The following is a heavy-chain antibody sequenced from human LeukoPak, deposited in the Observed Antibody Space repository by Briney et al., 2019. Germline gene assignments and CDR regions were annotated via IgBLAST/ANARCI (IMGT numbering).Heavy chain of an antibody. CDR2: IYTSGST. D-gene: IGHD5-18*01. J-gene: IGHJ4*02. V-gene: IGHV4-61*02. CDR1: GGSISSGGYY. CDR3: ARDESGYSYGYFDY. Sequence: SETLSLTCTVSGGSISSGGYYWSWIRQPAGKGLEWIGRIYTSGSTNYNPPLKSRVTISVDTSKNQFSLKLSSVTAADTAVYYCARDESGYSYGYFDYWGQGTLVTVSS.